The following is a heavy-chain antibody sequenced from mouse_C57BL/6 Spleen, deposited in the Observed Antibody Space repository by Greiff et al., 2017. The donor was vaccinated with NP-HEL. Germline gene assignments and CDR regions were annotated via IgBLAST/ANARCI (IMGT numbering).Heavy chain of an antibody. CDR3: ARSGFDY. V-gene: IGHV5-12*01. Sequence: EVQVVESGGGLVQPGGSLKLSCAASGFTFSDYYMYWVRQTPEKRLEWVAYISNGGGSTYYPDTVKGRFTISRDNAKNTLYLQMSRLKSEDTAMYYCARSGFDYWGQGTTLTVSS. CDR2: ISNGGGST. J-gene: IGHJ2*01. CDR1: GFTFSDYY.